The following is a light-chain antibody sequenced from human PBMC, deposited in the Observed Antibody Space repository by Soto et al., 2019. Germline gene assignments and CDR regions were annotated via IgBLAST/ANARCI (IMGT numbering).Light chain of an antibody. CDR1: KSVSSY. V-gene: IGKV3-11*01. CDR3: QQRSNWSLT. CDR2: DVS. Sequence: EIVLTQAPATLSWFPGDRVTLSCGASKSVSSYLVWYQKKNGKAPRLLIYDVSNRATGIPARLSGSGCGTDLTITISSIENEDFVVYYCQQRSNWSLTFGRGTKVDIK. J-gene: IGKJ3*01.